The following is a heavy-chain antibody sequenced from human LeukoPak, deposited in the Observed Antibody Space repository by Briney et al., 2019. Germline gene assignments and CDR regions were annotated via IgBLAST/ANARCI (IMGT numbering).Heavy chain of an antibody. CDR1: GFTFSIYA. Sequence: GGSLRLSCAASGFTFSIYAMSWVRQAPGKGLQWVSSITSRGESTWYVDSVKGRFTITRDNSEKTLYLQMHSLRAEDTAVYYCARDRPNYYGSDGHYYRRDGDYWGRGTLVSVSS. D-gene: IGHD3-22*01. CDR3: ARDRPNYYGSDGHYYRRDGDY. V-gene: IGHV3-23*01. J-gene: IGHJ4*02. CDR2: ITSRGEST.